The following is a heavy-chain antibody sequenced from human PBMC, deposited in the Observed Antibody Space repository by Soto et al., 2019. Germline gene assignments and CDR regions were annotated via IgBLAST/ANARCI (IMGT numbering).Heavy chain of an antibody. V-gene: IGHV1-18*04. CDR3: ARFSGGSYNTYYFYYGMDV. CDR1: GYAFTSYG. CDR2: ISAYNGNT. D-gene: IGHD2-15*01. Sequence: ASVKVSCKASGYAFTSYGISWVRQAPGQGLDWMGWISAYNGNTKYAQDLQGRVTMTTDTSTSTAYMELRSLRSDDTAMYYCARFSGGSYNTYYFYYGMDVWGQGTTVTVSS. J-gene: IGHJ6*02.